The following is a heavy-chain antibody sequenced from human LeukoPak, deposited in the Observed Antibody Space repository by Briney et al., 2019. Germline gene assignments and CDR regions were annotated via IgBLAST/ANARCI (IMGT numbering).Heavy chain of an antibody. J-gene: IGHJ4*02. CDR3: ASLLSLDY. Sequence: SETLSLTCAVYGGSFSGYYWSWIRQPPGKGLEWIGEINHSGSTNYNPSLKSRVTISVDTSKNQFSLKLSSVTAADTAVYYCASLLSLDYWGQGTLVTVSS. CDR1: GGSFSGYY. D-gene: IGHD2-21*01. CDR2: INHSGST. V-gene: IGHV4-34*01.